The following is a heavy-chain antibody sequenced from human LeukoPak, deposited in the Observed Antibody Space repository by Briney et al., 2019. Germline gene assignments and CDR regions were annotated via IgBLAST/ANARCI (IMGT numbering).Heavy chain of an antibody. D-gene: IGHD3-10*01. CDR2: IKQDGSEK. CDR3: AREGITMLRGVTYYYYGMDV. V-gene: IGHV3-7*01. CDR1: GFTFSSSW. Sequence: GGSLRLSCAASGFTFSSSWMSWVRQAPGKGLEWVANIKQDGSEKYYVGSVKGRFAISRDNAKNSLYLQMNSLRAEDTAVYYCAREGITMLRGVTYYYYGMDVWGQGTTVTVSS. J-gene: IGHJ6*02.